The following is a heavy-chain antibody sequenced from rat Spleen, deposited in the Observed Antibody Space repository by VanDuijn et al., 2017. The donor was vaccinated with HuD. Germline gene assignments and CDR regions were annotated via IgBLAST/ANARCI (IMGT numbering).Heavy chain of an antibody. V-gene: IGHV5-25*01. D-gene: IGHD4-2*01. CDR1: GFTFSSYY. CDR3: AREIDYFDY. CDR2: INTGGGNT. J-gene: IGHJ2*01. Sequence: EVQLVESGGGLVQPGRSMKLSCAASGFTFSSYYMAWVRQALKKGLEWVASINTGGGNTYYRDSVKGRFTISRDNAKSILYLQMASLRYEDTATYYWAREIDYFDYWGQGVMVTVSS.